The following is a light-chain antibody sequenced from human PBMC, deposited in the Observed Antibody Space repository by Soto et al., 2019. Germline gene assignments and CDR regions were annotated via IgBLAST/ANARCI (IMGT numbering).Light chain of an antibody. CDR2: DVS. V-gene: IGLV2-14*01. J-gene: IGLJ2*01. CDR3: SSYTSSSTLV. Sequence: QSALTQPASVSGSPGQSITISCTGTSSDVGGYNYVSWYQQHPGKAPKLMIYDVSNRPSGVSNRFSGSKSGNTASLTISGLQADYEADSYCSSYTSSSTLVFGGGTKLTVL. CDR1: SSDVGGYNY.